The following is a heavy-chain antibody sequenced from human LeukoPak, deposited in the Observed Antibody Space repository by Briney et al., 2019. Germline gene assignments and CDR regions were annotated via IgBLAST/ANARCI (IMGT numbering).Heavy chain of an antibody. CDR2: LSHSGSS. CDR1: GCSISSGYY. Sequence: SETLSLTCTVSGCSISSGYYWDWIRQPPGKGLEWIGTLSHSGSSYYNPSLKSRVTISVDTSKNQFSLKLSSVTAADTAVYYCAKSNGYGLIDIWGQGTMVTVSS. CDR3: AKSNGYGLIDI. D-gene: IGHD3-22*01. V-gene: IGHV4-38-2*02. J-gene: IGHJ3*02.